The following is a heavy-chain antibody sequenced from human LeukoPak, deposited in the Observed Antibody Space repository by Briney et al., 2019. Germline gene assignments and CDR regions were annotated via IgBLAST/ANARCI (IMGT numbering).Heavy chain of an antibody. V-gene: IGHV3-11*04. CDR1: GFTFSDYY. CDR2: ISSSGSTI. CDR3: ARVATDLYYYYMDV. D-gene: IGHD5-12*01. J-gene: IGHJ6*03. Sequence: DPGGSLRLSCAASGFTFSDYYMSWIRQAPGKVLEWVSYISSSGSTIYYADSVKGRFTISRDNAKNSLYLQMNSLRAEDTAVYYCARVATDLYYYYMDVWGKGTTVTVSS.